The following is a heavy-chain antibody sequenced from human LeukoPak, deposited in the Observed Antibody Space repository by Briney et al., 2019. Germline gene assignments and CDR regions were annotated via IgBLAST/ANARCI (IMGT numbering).Heavy chain of an antibody. CDR1: GFTFSRHA. D-gene: IGHD2-2*01. Sequence: GGSLRLSCGASGFTFSRHAMHWVRQAPGKGLEWVSQIWSFGGYKYYADSVKGRFTVSRDNVKNTLYLQMNSLRAEDTALYYCAKGGPLGYCSSTSCPKYYYYGMDVWGQGTTVTVSS. CDR3: AKGGPLGYCSSTSCPKYYYYGMDV. V-gene: IGHV3-30*02. J-gene: IGHJ6*02. CDR2: IWSFGGYK.